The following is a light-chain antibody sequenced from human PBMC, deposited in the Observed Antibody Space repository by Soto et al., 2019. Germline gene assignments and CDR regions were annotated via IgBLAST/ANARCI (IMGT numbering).Light chain of an antibody. CDR1: RSISNY. J-gene: IGKJ4*01. Sequence: DIQMTQSPSSLSASVGDRVTITCRASRSISNYLTWYQHKQGKAPKLLIYAASMLHSGVPSRFSGSGSGTDFPLTSTPLHPDDVATYSCQQSCSTPTFGGGTKVEIK. CDR2: AAS. V-gene: IGKV1-39*01. CDR3: QQSCSTPT.